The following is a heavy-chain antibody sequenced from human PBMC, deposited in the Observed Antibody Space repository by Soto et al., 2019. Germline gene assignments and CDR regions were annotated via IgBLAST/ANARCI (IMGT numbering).Heavy chain of an antibody. D-gene: IGHD2-15*01. CDR1: GYTFTSYY. CDR3: AISSYSSYYYYGMDV. Sequence: ASVKVSCKASGYTFTSYYMHWVRQAPGQGLEWMGIINPSGGSTSCAQKFQGRVTMTRDTSTSTVYMELSSLRSEDTAVYYCAISSYSSYYYYGMDVWGQGTTVTVSS. V-gene: IGHV1-46*01. J-gene: IGHJ6*02. CDR2: INPSGGST.